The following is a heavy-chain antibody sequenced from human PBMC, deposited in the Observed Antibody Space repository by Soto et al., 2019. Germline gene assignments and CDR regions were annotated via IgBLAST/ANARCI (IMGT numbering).Heavy chain of an antibody. CDR1: GYTFPNYW. CDR3: ARHVRYDGSGRVSYGMDL. V-gene: IGHV5-51*01. CDR2: IYPGDSET. Sequence: PGESLKISCKGSGYTFPNYWIGWVRQMPGKGLEWMGIIYPGDSETRYSLSFQGQVTISADKSISTAFLQWSSLKASDTAMYYCARHVRYDGSGRVSYGMDLWGQGTTVTVSS. D-gene: IGHD3-10*01. J-gene: IGHJ6*02.